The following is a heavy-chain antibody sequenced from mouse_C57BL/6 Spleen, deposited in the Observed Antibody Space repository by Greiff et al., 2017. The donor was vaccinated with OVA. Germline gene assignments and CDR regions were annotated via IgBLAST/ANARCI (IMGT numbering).Heavy chain of an antibody. CDR3: AREELGRHYLDY. CDR2: ISDGGSYT. D-gene: IGHD4-1*01. Sequence: DVQLVESGGGLVKPGGSLKLSCAASGFTFSSYAMSWVRQTPEKRLEWVATISDGGSYTYYPDNVKGRFTISRDNAKNNLYLQMSHLKSEDTAMYDCAREELGRHYLDYWGQGTTLTVSS. CDR1: GFTFSSYA. V-gene: IGHV5-4*01. J-gene: IGHJ2*01.